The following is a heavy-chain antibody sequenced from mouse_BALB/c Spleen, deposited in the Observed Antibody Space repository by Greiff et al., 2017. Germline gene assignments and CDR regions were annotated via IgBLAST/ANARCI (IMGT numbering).Heavy chain of an antibody. CDR2: IYPGGGYT. CDR1: GYTFTTYW. CDR3: ARERAGTGPFDY. V-gene: IGHV1-63*02. J-gene: IGHJ2*01. D-gene: IGHD3-3*01. Sequence: QVQLQQSGAELVRPGTSVKISCKASGYTFTTYWLGWVKQRPGHGLEWIGDIYPGGGYTNYNEKFKGKATLTADTSSSTAYMQLSSLTSEDSAVYFCARERAGTGPFDYWGQGTTLTVSS.